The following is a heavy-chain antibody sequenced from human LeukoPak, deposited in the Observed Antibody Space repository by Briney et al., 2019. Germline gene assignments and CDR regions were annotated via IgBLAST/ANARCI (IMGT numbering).Heavy chain of an antibody. D-gene: IGHD1-26*01. CDR1: GGSISSYY. CDR2: IYYSGST. V-gene: IGHV4-59*01. Sequence: SETLSLTCTVSGGSISSYYWSWIRQPPGKGLEWIGYIYYSGSTNYNPSLKSRVTISVDTSKNQFSLKLSSVTAADTAVYYCARSGSYFSQDYYYGMDVWGQGTTVTVSS. J-gene: IGHJ6*02. CDR3: ARSGSYFSQDYYYGMDV.